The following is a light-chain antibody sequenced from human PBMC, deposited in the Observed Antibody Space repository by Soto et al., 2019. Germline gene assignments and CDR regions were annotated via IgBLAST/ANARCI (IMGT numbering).Light chain of an antibody. CDR2: GAS. J-gene: IGKJ1*01. CDR3: QQYNNWPRT. V-gene: IGKV3-15*01. CDR1: QSISNN. Sequence: EIVMTQSPATLSVSPGERATLSCRASQSISNNLAWYQQKPGQAPGLLIYGASARATDVPTRFSGSGSGTDFTLTISSLLSEDFAVYYCQQYNNWPRTFGQGTKVEIK.